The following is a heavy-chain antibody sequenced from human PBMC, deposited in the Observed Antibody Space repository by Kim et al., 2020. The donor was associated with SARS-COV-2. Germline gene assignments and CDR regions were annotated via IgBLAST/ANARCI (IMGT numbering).Heavy chain of an antibody. D-gene: IGHD6-19*01. J-gene: IGHJ2*01. CDR2: ISGSGGST. CDR3: AKEGSSGWYRGWYFDL. Sequence: GGSLRLSCAASGFTFSSYAMSWVRQAPGKGLEWVSAISGSGGSTYYADSVKGRFTISRDNSKNTLYLQMNSLRAEDTAVYYCAKEGSSGWYRGWYFDLWGRGTLVTVSS. V-gene: IGHV3-23*01. CDR1: GFTFSSYA.